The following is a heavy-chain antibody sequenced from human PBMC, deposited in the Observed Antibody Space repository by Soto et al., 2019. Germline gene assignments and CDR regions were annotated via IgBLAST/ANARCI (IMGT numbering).Heavy chain of an antibody. Sequence: PSETLSLTCTVSGGSIRDYYWGWIRQSPGKGLEWIGYIYYTGTTKYNPSLKSRVTISVDSSKNQFSLKLSSVTAADTAVYYCARGIEGWYQGRYYYVMAVWGQGTTVTVSS. D-gene: IGHD6-19*01. CDR1: GGSIRDYY. CDR2: IYYTGTT. V-gene: IGHV4-59*01. CDR3: ARGIEGWYQGRYYYVMAV. J-gene: IGHJ6*02.